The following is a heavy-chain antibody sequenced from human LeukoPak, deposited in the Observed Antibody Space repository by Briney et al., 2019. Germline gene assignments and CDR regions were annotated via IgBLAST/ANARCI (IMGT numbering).Heavy chain of an antibody. CDR2: IWYDGSNK. V-gene: IGHV3-33*01. Sequence: PGGSLRLSCAASGFTFSSYGMHWVRQAPGKGLEWVAVIWYDGSNKYYADSVKGRFTISRDNSKNTLYLQMNSLRAEDTAVYYCARDPSNPPYSSLSQPDYWGQGTLVTVSS. CDR1: GFTFSSYG. J-gene: IGHJ4*02. CDR3: ARDPSNPPYSSLSQPDY. D-gene: IGHD6-6*01.